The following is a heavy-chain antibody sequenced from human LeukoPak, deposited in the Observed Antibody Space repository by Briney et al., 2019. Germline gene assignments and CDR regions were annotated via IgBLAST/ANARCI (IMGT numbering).Heavy chain of an antibody. J-gene: IGHJ4*02. D-gene: IGHD6-13*01. V-gene: IGHV3-23*01. Sequence: GGSLRLSCAASGFTFSSYAMSWVRQAPGKGLEWVSAISGSGGSTYCADSVKGRFTISRDNSKNTLYLQMNSLRAEDTAVYYCAKIYSSSWYGLIDYWGQGTLVTVSS. CDR1: GFTFSSYA. CDR2: ISGSGGST. CDR3: AKIYSSSWYGLIDY.